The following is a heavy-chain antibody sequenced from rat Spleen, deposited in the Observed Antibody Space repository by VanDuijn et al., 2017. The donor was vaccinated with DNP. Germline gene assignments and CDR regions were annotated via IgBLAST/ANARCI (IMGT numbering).Heavy chain of an antibody. J-gene: IGHJ4*01. V-gene: IGHV5S13*01. CDR2: ISTGGGNT. CDR1: KFTFSNYG. CDR3: ARQLYYAMDA. Sequence: EVQLVESGGGLVQPGRSLRLSCAASKFTFSNYGLHWIRQAPTKGLEWVASISTGGGNTYYRDSVKGRFTISRDNAKNTQYLQMDSLRSEDTATYYCARQLYYAMDAWGQGTSVTVSS.